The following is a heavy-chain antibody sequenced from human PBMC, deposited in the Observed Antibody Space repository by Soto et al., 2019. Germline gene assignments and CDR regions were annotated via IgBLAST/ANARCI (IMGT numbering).Heavy chain of an antibody. CDR1: GFNFSDSA. CDR2: LYGDGNGI. J-gene: IGHJ4*02. V-gene: IGHV3-23*01. D-gene: IGHD1-26*01. CDR3: ARALSYAFDY. Sequence: GGSLMLSCAASGFNFSDSAMIWVRQAPGKGLEWVSGLYGDGNGIHYADSVKGRFTISRDNYENSVYLQMNSLRDEDTAVYYCARALSYAFDYWGQGALVTVSS.